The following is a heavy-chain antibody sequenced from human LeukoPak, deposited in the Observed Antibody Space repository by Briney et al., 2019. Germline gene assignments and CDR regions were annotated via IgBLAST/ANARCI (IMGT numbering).Heavy chain of an antibody. CDR2: IYYSGST. Sequence: SQTLSLTCTVSGGSISSGGYYWSWIRQPPGKGLEWIGYIYYSGSTNYNPSLKSRVTISVDTSKNQFSLKLSSVTAADTAVYYCARAPSVPYYFDYWGQGTLVTVSS. CDR1: GGSISSGGYY. CDR3: ARAPSVPYYFDY. D-gene: IGHD6-6*01. J-gene: IGHJ4*02. V-gene: IGHV4-61*08.